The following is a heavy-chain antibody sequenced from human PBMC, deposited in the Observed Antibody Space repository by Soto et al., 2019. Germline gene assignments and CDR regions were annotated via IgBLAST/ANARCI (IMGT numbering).Heavy chain of an antibody. CDR2: ISGSGDST. Sequence: EVQLLESGGGLVQPGGSLRLSCAASGFSFSSYAMNWVRQAPGKGLEWVSVISGSGDSTYYADSVKGRFTISRDNSKNTRYLQMISLRAEDTAVYYCARRSSGWYFDYWGQGTLVIGSS. J-gene: IGHJ4*02. D-gene: IGHD6-19*01. CDR3: ARRSSGWYFDY. CDR1: GFSFSSYA. V-gene: IGHV3-23*01.